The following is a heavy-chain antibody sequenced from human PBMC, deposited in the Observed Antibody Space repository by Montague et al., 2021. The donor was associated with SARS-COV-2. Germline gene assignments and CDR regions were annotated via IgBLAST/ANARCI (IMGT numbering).Heavy chain of an antibody. V-gene: IGHV6-1*01. D-gene: IGHD1-14*01. J-gene: IGHJ3*02. CDR1: GDSVSSRTAA. CDR2: TFYRSTFYH. Sequence: CAISGDSVSSRTAAWYWIRQSPSRGLEWPGRTFYRSTFYHDYAPSAKSRIIINADTSKNQFSLQLSSVTPDDTAVYYCARDTEPGNEAFDIWGRWTLVTVSS. CDR3: ARDTEPGNEAFDI.